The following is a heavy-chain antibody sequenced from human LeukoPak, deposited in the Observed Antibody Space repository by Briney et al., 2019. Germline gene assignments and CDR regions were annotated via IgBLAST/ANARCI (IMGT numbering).Heavy chain of an antibody. CDR1: GFTVSSNY. CDR2: IYSGGST. Sequence: GGSLRLSCAASGFTVSSNYMSWVRQAPGKGLEWVSVIYSGGSTFYADSVKGRFTISRDNAKNSLYLQMNSLRAEDTAVYYCARDSLTGVPPFDYWGQGTLVTVSS. J-gene: IGHJ4*02. D-gene: IGHD3-10*01. CDR3: ARDSLTGVPPFDY. V-gene: IGHV3-53*01.